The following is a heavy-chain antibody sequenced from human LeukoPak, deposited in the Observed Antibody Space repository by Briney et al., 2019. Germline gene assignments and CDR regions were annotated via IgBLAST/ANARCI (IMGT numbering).Heavy chain of an antibody. Sequence: GGSLRLSCAASGFTFSSYAMHWVRQAPGKGLEWVAVISYDGSNKYYADSVKGRFTISRDNSKNTLYLQMNSLRAEDTAVYYCAGSRQLAPIDYWGQGTLVTVSS. D-gene: IGHD6-13*01. J-gene: IGHJ4*02. CDR1: GFTFSSYA. CDR2: ISYDGSNK. V-gene: IGHV3-30*04. CDR3: AGSRQLAPIDY.